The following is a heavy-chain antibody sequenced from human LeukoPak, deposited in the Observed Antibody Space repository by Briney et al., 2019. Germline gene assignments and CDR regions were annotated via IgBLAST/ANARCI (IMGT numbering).Heavy chain of an antibody. J-gene: IGHJ3*01. Sequence: GGSLRLSCAASGFTFSNYWMHWVRQAPGKGLEWVSRINPDGSDSYYADSVKGRFTVSRDNAKNTLYLRMNSLRAEDTAVYYCALLVTFDAFDLWGQGTMVTVSS. D-gene: IGHD4-23*01. CDR3: ALLVTFDAFDL. V-gene: IGHV3-74*01. CDR2: INPDGSDS. CDR1: GFTFSNYW.